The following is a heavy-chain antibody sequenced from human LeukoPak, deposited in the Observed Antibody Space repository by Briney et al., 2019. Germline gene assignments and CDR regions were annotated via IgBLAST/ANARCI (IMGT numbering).Heavy chain of an antibody. CDR3: ARAPMIRGAITHFDP. D-gene: IGHD3-10*01. Sequence: GGSLRLSCAASGFTFSTSSMGWVRQAPAKGLEWVSYIDSGSTTIYYADSVRGRFTISRDNAENSLSLHVNILRDEDTAVYYCARAPMIRGAITHFDPWGQGTLVTVSS. J-gene: IGHJ5*02. CDR1: GFTFSTSS. V-gene: IGHV3-48*02. CDR2: IDSGSTTI.